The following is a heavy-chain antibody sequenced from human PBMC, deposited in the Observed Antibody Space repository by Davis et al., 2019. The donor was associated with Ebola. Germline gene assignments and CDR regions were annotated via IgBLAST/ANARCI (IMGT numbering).Heavy chain of an antibody. CDR2: IKQDGSEK. CDR3: ARAGRHYFDSQYFFDN. D-gene: IGHD3-22*01. CDR1: GFTFSSYW. V-gene: IGHV3-7*01. J-gene: IGHJ4*02. Sequence: GGSLRLSCAASGFTFSSYWMSWVRQAPGKGLEWVANIKQDGSEKYYVDSVKGRFTISRDNAKNSLYLQMSSLRAEDTAVYYCARAGRHYFDSQYFFDNWGQGTLVTVSS.